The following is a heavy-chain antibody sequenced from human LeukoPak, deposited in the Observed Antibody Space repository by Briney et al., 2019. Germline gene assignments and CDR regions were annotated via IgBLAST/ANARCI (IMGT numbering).Heavy chain of an antibody. J-gene: IGHJ4*02. CDR3: ARDLYYYDSSGYYPKGYFDY. CDR2: INPSGGST. CDR1: GYTFTGYY. V-gene: IGHV1-46*01. D-gene: IGHD3-22*01. Sequence: ASVKVSCKASGYTFTGYYMHWVRQAPGQGLEWMGIINPSGGSTSYAQKFQGRVTMTRDTSTSTVYMELSSLRSEDTAVYYCARDLYYYDSSGYYPKGYFDYWGQGTLVTVSS.